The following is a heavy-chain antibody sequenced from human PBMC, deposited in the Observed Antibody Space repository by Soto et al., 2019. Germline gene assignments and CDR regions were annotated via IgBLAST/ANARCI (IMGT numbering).Heavy chain of an antibody. CDR2: ISSSGTII. V-gene: IGHV3-11*01. J-gene: IGHJ6*02. Sequence: PVGSLRLSCAASGFTFSDYYISWIRQAPGKGLEWVSYISSSGTIIYDADSVKGRFTISRDNAKNSLFLQMNSLRAEDTAVYYCARGKSIFYGMDVWGQGTTVTVSS. D-gene: IGHD2-15*01. CDR3: ARGKSIFYGMDV. CDR1: GFTFSDYY.